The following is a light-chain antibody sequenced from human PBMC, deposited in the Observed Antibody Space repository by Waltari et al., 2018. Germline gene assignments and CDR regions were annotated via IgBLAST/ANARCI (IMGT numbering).Light chain of an antibody. Sequence: EIMLTQSPGTLSLSPGERATPSCRASQSISKYLAWYQQKPGQAPSLLIYDASSRATGIPDRFSGSGSGTDFSLTISRLEPEDFAVYYCQKYGSLPATFGQGTKVEIK. CDR3: QKYGSLPAT. CDR2: DAS. J-gene: IGKJ1*01. CDR1: QSISKY. V-gene: IGKV3-20*01.